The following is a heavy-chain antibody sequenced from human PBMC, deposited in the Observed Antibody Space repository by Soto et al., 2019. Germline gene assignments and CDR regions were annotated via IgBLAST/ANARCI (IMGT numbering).Heavy chain of an antibody. Sequence: EVQLLESGGGLVQPGGSLRLSCVASGFTFSSYAMNWVRQAPGKGLEWVSAISGSGGSTYYADSVKGLFTIYRDNSKNTLYLQMNSLRAEDTAVYYCASPRGYCSSTSCPLGYWGQGTLVTVSS. CDR1: GFTFSSYA. D-gene: IGHD2-2*01. CDR2: ISGSGGST. J-gene: IGHJ4*02. CDR3: ASPRGYCSSTSCPLGY. V-gene: IGHV3-23*01.